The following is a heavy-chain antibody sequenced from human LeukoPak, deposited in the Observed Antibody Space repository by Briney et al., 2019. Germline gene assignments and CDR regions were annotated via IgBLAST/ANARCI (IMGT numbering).Heavy chain of an antibody. CDR2: MNPNSGNT. V-gene: IGHV1-8*03. D-gene: IGHD6-13*01. CDR3: ARADSSSWYLLDY. CDR1: GYTLTRYD. Sequence: ASVKVSCKASGYTLTRYDITWVRQATGQGLEWMGWMNPNSGNTGYAQKFQGRVTITRNTSISTAYMELSSLRSEDTAVYYCARADSSSWYLLDYWGQGTLVTVSS. J-gene: IGHJ4*02.